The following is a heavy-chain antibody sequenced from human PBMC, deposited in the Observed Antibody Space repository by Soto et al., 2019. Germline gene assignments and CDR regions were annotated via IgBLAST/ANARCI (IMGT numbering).Heavy chain of an antibody. Sequence: PGGSLRLSCAASGFTFSNDWINWVRQAPGKGLEWVGRIKSKTDGGTTDFAAPVKGRFAISRDDSKTIAYLQMNSLKTEDTGIYYCSAVDGYGDFSWWFDRWGQGTLVTVSS. CDR2: IKSKTDGGTT. CDR1: GFTFSNDW. V-gene: IGHV3-15*07. J-gene: IGHJ5*02. D-gene: IGHD4-17*01. CDR3: SAVDGYGDFSWWFDR.